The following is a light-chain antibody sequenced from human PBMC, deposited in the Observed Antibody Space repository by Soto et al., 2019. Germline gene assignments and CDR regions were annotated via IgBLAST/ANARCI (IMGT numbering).Light chain of an antibody. V-gene: IGKV1-27*01. Sequence: QMPSSTSSLSAYLVEILKINFRASQGISNYLAWYQQKPGRLPKLLLFGASTLQSGVPARFSGSGSGTLFTLTINGLLPEDVATYYCQKYARAPFNFGTGNKGAIK. J-gene: IGKJ3*01. CDR1: QGISNY. CDR3: QKYARAPFN. CDR2: GAS.